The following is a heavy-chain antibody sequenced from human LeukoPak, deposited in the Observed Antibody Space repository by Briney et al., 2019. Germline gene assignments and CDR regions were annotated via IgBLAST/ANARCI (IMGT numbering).Heavy chain of an antibody. J-gene: IGHJ5*02. CDR2: YEPEEGET. V-gene: IGHV1-24*01. CDR3: VTHHPAGGFGP. D-gene: IGHD1-14*01. CDR1: GYSLSDLS. Sequence: ASVKVSCKVSGYSLSDLSIQWVRQVPGKGLEWMGGYEPEEGETIYAERFQGRVTMTEDPSTDTVNMVLSNLKLEDTAVYYCVTHHPAGGFGPWGQGTLVTVSS.